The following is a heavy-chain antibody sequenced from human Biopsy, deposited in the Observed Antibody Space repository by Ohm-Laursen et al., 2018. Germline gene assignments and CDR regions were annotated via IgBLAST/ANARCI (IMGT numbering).Heavy chain of an antibody. V-gene: IGHV3-33*01. J-gene: IGHJ6*02. Sequence: SLRLSCTASGFAFSSYGIHWVRQAPGKGLEWVAVIWYDGSNKYSADSVKGRFSISRDNSKNTVYLQMNSLRAADTAVYYCARDRCYGSESYYSHYNMDVWGQGTTVSVSS. CDR2: IWYDGSNK. CDR3: ARDRCYGSESYYSHYNMDV. D-gene: IGHD3-10*01. CDR1: GFAFSSYG.